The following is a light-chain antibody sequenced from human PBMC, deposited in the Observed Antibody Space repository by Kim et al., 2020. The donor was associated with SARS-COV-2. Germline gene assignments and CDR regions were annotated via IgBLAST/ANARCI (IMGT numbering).Light chain of an antibody. CDR2: VNSDGSH. Sequence: QLVLTQSPSASASLGASVKVTCTLSSGHTNYAIAWHQQQPGKGPRFLMKVNSDGSHIKGDGIPDRFSGSTSGAERYLIISSLQSEDEADYYCQTWGTGTLVFGGGTKLTVL. V-gene: IGLV4-69*01. J-gene: IGLJ2*01. CDR1: SGHTNYA. CDR3: QTWGTGTLV.